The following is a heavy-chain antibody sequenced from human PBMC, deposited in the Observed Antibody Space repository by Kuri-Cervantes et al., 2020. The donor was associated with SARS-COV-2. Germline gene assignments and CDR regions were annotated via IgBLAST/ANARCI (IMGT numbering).Heavy chain of an antibody. CDR1: GFTFSSYD. J-gene: IGHJ4*02. Sequence: GGSLRLSCAASGFTFSSYDMHWVRQATGKGLEWVSAIGTAGDTYYPGSVKGRFTLSRDNAKNMLFLQMNSLRAEDTAVYYCVRDGDHWNFDYWRQGTLVTVSS. CDR3: VRDGDHWNFDY. D-gene: IGHD1-1*01. V-gene: IGHV3-13*01. CDR2: IGTAGDT.